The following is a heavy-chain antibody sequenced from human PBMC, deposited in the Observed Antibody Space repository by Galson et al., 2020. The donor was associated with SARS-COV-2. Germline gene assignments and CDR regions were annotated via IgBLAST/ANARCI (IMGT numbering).Heavy chain of an antibody. V-gene: IGHV3-9*01. J-gene: IGHJ4*02. Sequence: GGSLRLSCAASGFTFDDYAMHWVRQAPGKGLEWVSGISWNSGSIGYADSVKGRFTISRDNAKNSLYLQMNSLRAEDTALYYCAKLRDGYNYGDYWGQGTLVTVS. CDR2: ISWNSGSI. CDR1: GFTFDDYA. D-gene: IGHD5-12*01. CDR3: AKLRDGYNYGDY.